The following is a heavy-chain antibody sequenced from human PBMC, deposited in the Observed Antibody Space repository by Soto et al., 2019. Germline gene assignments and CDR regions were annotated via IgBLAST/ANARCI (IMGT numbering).Heavy chain of an antibody. CDR3: ARDGTLTGDAFDI. Sequence: GGSLRLSCAASGFTFSSYGMYWVRQAPGKGLEWVAVIWYDGSNKYYADSVKGRFTISRDNSKNTLYLQMNSLRAEDTAVYYCARDGTLTGDAFDIWGQGTMVTVSS. V-gene: IGHV3-33*08. CDR2: IWYDGSNK. D-gene: IGHD7-27*01. CDR1: GFTFSSYG. J-gene: IGHJ3*02.